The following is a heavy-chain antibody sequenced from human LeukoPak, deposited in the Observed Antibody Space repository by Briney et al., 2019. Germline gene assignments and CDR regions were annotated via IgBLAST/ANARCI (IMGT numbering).Heavy chain of an antibody. D-gene: IGHD2-15*01. CDR1: GYTFTSYD. V-gene: IGHV1-8*01. Sequence: ASVKVSCKASGYTFTSYDINWVRQATGQGLEWMGWMNPNGGNTGYAQKFQGRVTMTRNTSISTAYMELSSLRSEDTAVYYCARGCVFGGGSCLYPRANWFDPWGQGTLVTVSS. CDR2: MNPNGGNT. J-gene: IGHJ5*02. CDR3: ARGCVFGGGSCLYPRANWFDP.